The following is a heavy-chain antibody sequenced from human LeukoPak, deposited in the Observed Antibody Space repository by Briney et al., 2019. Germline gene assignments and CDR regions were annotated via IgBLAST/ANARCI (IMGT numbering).Heavy chain of an antibody. Sequence: ASVKVSCKASGYTFTSYYMHWVRQAPGQGLEWMGIINPSGGSTSYAQKFQGRVTMTRDMSTSTVYMELSSLRSEDTAVYYCARESFREYYDSSGYWFDPWGQGTLVTVSS. CDR2: INPSGGST. V-gene: IGHV1-46*01. D-gene: IGHD3-22*01. CDR1: GYTFTSYY. J-gene: IGHJ5*02. CDR3: ARESFREYYDSSGYWFDP.